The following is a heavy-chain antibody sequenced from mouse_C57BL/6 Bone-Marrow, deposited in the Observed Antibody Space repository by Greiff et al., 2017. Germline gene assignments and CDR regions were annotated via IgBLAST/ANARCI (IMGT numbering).Heavy chain of an antibody. CDR2: IDPETGGT. CDR3: TRGGGDY. J-gene: IGHJ4*01. Sequence: QVQLQQSGAELVRPGASVTLSCKASGYTFTDYEMHWVKQTPVHGLEWIGAIDPETGGTAYNQKFKGKDILTADKSSSTAYMELRSLTSEDSAVYYCTRGGGDYWGQGTSVTVSS. V-gene: IGHV1-15*01. CDR1: GYTFTDYE.